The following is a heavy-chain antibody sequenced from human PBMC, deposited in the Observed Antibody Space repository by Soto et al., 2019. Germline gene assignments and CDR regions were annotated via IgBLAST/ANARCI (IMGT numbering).Heavy chain of an antibody. J-gene: IGHJ4*02. CDR2: ISYDGSNK. D-gene: IGHD5-18*01. Sequence: QVQLVESGGGVVQPGRSLRLSCAASGFTFSTYAMHWVRQAPGKGLEWVAVISYDGSNKYYADSVKGRFTISRDNSKNTRYLQMNNLRVEDTAVYYCAREYGYNYGTFDYWGQGTLVTVSS. CDR3: AREYGYNYGTFDY. V-gene: IGHV3-30-3*01. CDR1: GFTFSTYA.